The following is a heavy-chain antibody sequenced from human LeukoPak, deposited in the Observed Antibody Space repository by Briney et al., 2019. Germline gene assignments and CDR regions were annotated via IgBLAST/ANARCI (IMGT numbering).Heavy chain of an antibody. CDR3: AREEAVAGTAFDY. J-gene: IGHJ4*02. Sequence: SETLSLTCTVSGGSISSSSYYWGWIRQPPGKGLEWIGSIYYSGSTYYNPSLKSRVTISVDTSKNQFSLKLSSVTAEDTAVYYCAREEAVAGTAFDYWGQGTLVTVSS. D-gene: IGHD6-19*01. CDR2: IYYSGST. V-gene: IGHV4-39*02. CDR1: GGSISSSSYY.